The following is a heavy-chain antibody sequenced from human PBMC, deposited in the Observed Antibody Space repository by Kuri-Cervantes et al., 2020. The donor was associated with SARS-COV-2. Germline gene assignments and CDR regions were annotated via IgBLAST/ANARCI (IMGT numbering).Heavy chain of an antibody. CDR1: GYTFTYYY. CDR3: ARKGDWAYFDY. D-gene: IGHD3-9*01. J-gene: IGHJ4*02. V-gene: IGHV1-2*02. Sequence: ASVKVSCKASGYTFTYYYINWVRQAPGQGLEWMGSINPNSGDTNYAQRFQGRVIMTRDTSMTTAYMDLSRLTSDDTAVYYCARKGDWAYFDYWGQGTLVTVSS. CDR2: INPNSGDT.